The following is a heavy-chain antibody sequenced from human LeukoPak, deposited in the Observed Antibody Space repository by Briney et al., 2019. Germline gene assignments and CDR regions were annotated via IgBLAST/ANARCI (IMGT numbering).Heavy chain of an antibody. V-gene: IGHV4-59*01. CDR1: GGSISSYY. Sequence: SETLSLTRTVSGGSISSYYWSWIRQPPGKGLEWIGYINYSGSTNYNPSLKRRVTISVDTSKNQFSLKVSSVTAADTAVYYCARGESKRYSWYDYYVMDVWGQGTTVTVSS. J-gene: IGHJ6*02. D-gene: IGHD5-12*01. CDR2: INYSGST. CDR3: ARGESKRYSWYDYYVMDV.